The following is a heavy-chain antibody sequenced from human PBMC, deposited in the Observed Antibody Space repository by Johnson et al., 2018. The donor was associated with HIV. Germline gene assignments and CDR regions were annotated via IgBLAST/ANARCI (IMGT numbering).Heavy chain of an antibody. D-gene: IGHD4-17*01. J-gene: IGHJ3*02. CDR3: ESPVDAFDI. V-gene: IGHV3-48*04. Sequence: VQLVESGGGVVQPGRSLRLSCAASGFTFSSYAMHWVRQAPGKGLEWVSYISSSGSTIYYADSVKGRFTISRDNAKNSLYLQMNSLRAEDTAVYYCESPVDAFDIWGQGTMVTVSS. CDR1: GFTFSSYA. CDR2: ISSSGSTI.